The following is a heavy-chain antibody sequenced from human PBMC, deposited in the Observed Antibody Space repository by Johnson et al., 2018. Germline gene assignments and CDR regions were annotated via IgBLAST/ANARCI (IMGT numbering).Heavy chain of an antibody. Sequence: QLVESGGGLVKPGGSLRLSCAASGFTFSSYSMNWVRQAPGKGLEWVSYISSSSGYIFYADSLKGRVTISRDNAKNSLYLQMNSLRAEDTAVYYCERDHGERIPAPSIYLDDWGQGTLVTVSP. J-gene: IGHJ4*02. CDR1: GFTFSSYS. CDR2: ISSSSGYI. V-gene: IGHV3-21*01. D-gene: IGHD6-13*01. CDR3: ERDHGERIPAPSIYLDD.